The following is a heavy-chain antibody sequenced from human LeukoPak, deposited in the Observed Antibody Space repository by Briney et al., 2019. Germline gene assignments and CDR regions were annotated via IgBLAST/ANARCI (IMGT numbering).Heavy chain of an antibody. J-gene: IGHJ4*02. CDR3: AKIYYGSGSYFDY. V-gene: IGHV3-23*01. Sequence: GGSLRLSCAASGFTFSSYAMSWVRQAPGKGLEWVSAISGCGGSTYYADSVKGRFTISRDNSKNTLYLQMNSLRAEDTAVYYCAKIYYGSGSYFDYWGQGTLVTVSS. CDR1: GFTFSSYA. D-gene: IGHD3-10*01. CDR2: ISGCGGST.